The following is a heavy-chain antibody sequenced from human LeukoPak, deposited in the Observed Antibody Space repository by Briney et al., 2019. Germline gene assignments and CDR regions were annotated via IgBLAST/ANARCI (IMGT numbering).Heavy chain of an antibody. D-gene: IGHD5-24*01. CDR3: AKDAYSYNTNYYYYMDV. Sequence: PGGSLRLSCAASGFTFSSYAMSWVRQAPGKGLEWVSGFSATGGNTYYADSVKGRLTISRDNSKNTLYLEMNSLRAEDTAVYYCAKDAYSYNTNYYYYMDVWGKGTTVIISS. V-gene: IGHV3-23*01. J-gene: IGHJ6*03. CDR1: GFTFSSYA. CDR2: FSATGGNT.